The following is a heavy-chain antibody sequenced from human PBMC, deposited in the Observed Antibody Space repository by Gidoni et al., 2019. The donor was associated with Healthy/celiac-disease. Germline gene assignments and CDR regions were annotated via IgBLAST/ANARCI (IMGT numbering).Heavy chain of an antibody. J-gene: IGHJ3*02. V-gene: IGHV3-23*01. Sequence: EVQLLESGGGLVQPGGSLRLSCAASGFTFSSYAMSWVRQAPGKGLEWVSASSGSGGRTYYADSVKGWFTISRDNSKNTLYLQMNSLRAEDTAVYYCAKGDFWSGYPKDDAFDIWGQGTMVTVSS. CDR2: SSGSGGRT. CDR3: AKGDFWSGYPKDDAFDI. D-gene: IGHD3-3*01. CDR1: GFTFSSYA.